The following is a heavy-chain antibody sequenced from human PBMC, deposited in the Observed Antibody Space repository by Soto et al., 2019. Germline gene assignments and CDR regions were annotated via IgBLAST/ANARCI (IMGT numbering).Heavy chain of an antibody. D-gene: IGHD2-2*01. CDR2: ISPDSGGT. CDR3: ARDSGYCTSTSCYYFDS. J-gene: IGHJ4*02. Sequence: ASVKVSCTASGYTFTGYYMHWVRQAPGQGLEWMGWISPDSGGTNYAQKFQGRVTMTRDTSITTAYMELSSLRSDDTAVYFCARDSGYCTSTSCYYFDSWGQGSQVTVSS. CDR1: GYTFTGYY. V-gene: IGHV1-2*02.